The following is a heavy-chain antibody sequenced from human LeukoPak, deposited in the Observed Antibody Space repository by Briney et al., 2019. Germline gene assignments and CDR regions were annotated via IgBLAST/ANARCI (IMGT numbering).Heavy chain of an antibody. CDR1: GDTFRNYH. J-gene: IGHJ4*02. CDR3: ATIAVSGSYSDLAQ. Sequence: ASVKVSCKAIGDTFRNYHVHWVRQAPGLGAQGLEWMGWVTPSSGWRRYSQRFQGRVAMTSDTSSSTVYMELTGLTSDDTAMYFCATIAVSGSYSDLAQWCQGSLVTVSS. V-gene: IGHV1-2*02. CDR2: VTPSSGWR. D-gene: IGHD1-26*01.